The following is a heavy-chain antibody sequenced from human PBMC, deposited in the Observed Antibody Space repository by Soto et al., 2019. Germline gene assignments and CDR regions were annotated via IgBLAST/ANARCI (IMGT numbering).Heavy chain of an antibody. CDR1: GGSFSSYA. Sequence: QVQLVQSGAEVKKPGSSVKVSCKAPGGSFSSYAINWVRQAPGQGLEWMGGIIPMSATRTYAQKFQDRVTITADESSTTVYMELSRLQSEGTAVYYCARPIRYYDVWRDYPPFDYWGQGTLVTVSS. V-gene: IGHV1-69*01. CDR2: IIPMSATR. J-gene: IGHJ4*02. CDR3: ARPIRYYDVWRDYPPFDY. D-gene: IGHD3-3*01.